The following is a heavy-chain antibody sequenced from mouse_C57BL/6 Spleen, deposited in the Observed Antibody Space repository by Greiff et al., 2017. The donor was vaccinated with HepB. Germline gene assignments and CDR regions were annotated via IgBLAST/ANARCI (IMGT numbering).Heavy chain of an antibody. J-gene: IGHJ1*03. CDR1: GYAFSSSW. CDR2: IYPGDGDT. D-gene: IGHD2-3*01. V-gene: IGHV1-82*01. Sequence: VQLQQSGPELVKPGASVKISCKASGYAFSSSWMNWVKQRPGKGLEWIGRIYPGDGDTNYNGKFKGKATLTADKSSSTAYMQLSSLTSEDSAVYVCAREGVYDGYSYWYFDVWGTGTTVTVSS. CDR3: AREGVYDGYSYWYFDV.